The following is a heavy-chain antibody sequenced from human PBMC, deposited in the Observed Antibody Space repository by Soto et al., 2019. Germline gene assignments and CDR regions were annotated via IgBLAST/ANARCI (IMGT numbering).Heavy chain of an antibody. D-gene: IGHD6-6*01. CDR1: GYTFTGYY. CDR2: INPNSGGT. CDR3: ARVANIAARRIWFVP. J-gene: IGHJ5*02. V-gene: IGHV1-2*02. Sequence: ASVKVSCKASGYTFTGYYMHWVRQAPGQGLAWMGWINPNSGGTNYAQKFQGRVTMTRDTSISTAYMELSRQRAKDTAVYYCARVANIAARRIWFVPWGQGTLVTVSS.